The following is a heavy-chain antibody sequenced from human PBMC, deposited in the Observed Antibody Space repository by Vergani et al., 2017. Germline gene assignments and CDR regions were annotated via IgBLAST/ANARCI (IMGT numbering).Heavy chain of an antibody. J-gene: IGHJ5*02. Sequence: QLQLQESGPGLVKPSETLSLTCTVSGGSISSSSYYWGWIRQPPGKGLEWIGSIYYSGSTYYNPSLKSRVTISVDTSKNQFSLKMSSVTAADTAVYYCARRSGSISWYGVDWFDPWGQGTLVTVSS. CDR1: GGSISSSSYY. CDR3: ARRSGSISWYGVDWFDP. D-gene: IGHD6-13*01. CDR2: IYYSGST. V-gene: IGHV4-39*07.